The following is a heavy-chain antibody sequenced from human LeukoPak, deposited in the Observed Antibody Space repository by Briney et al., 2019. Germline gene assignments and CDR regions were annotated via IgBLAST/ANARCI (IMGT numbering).Heavy chain of an antibody. V-gene: IGHV3-30*18. Sequence: QPGRSLRLSCAASGFTFTNYGMHWVRQASGKGLEWVALVSYDGSYKYYAESVKGRFTISRDNSKNTLYLQMNSLKTEDTAVYYCAKDLGGRGEENYFDYWGQGTLATVSS. CDR2: VSYDGSYK. D-gene: IGHD3-10*01. CDR3: AKDLGGRGEENYFDY. J-gene: IGHJ4*02. CDR1: GFTFTNYG.